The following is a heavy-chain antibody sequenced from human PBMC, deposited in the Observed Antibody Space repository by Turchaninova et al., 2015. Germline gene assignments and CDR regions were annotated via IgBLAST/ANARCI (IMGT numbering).Heavy chain of an antibody. J-gene: IGHJ4*02. Sequence: EVQLVESGGGLVQPGGSLRLSCAASGFTFRSYWMPWVRPAPGKGLKGVDNKRHEGSAKYEGECVQGRYTISRDKAKNSLYMKMNSRRAEDTAVYYCGRSRAPGYWGQGTLVTVSS. V-gene: IGHV3-7*01. CDR2: KRHEGSAK. CDR3: GRSRAPGY. CDR1: GFTFRSYW.